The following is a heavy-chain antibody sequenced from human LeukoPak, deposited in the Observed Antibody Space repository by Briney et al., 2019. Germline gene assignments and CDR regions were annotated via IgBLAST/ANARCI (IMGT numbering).Heavy chain of an antibody. D-gene: IGHD1-26*01. CDR3: ARDPYSGNYGDYYYYYMDV. V-gene: IGHV3-30*02. CDR2: IRYDGSNK. Sequence: GGSLRLSCAASGFTFSSYGMHWVRQAPGKGLEWVAFIRYDGSNKRYADSVKGRFTISRDNAKSSLYLQMNSLRDEDTAVYYCARDPYSGNYGDYYYYYMDVWGKGTTVTISS. CDR1: GFTFSSYG. J-gene: IGHJ6*03.